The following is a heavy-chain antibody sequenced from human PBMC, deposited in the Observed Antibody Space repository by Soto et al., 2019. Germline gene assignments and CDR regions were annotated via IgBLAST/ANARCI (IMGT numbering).Heavy chain of an antibody. V-gene: IGHV3-13*01. J-gene: IGHJ6*02. CDR1: GFTFTRYD. Sequence: PGGSLRLSCAASGFTFTRYDMHWVRLTAGKGLEWVSSIGTAGDTYYVDSVKGRFTISREDDKNSVYLQMNSLGAGDTAVYYRARAYYDSSGYPVGGMDVWGQGTMVTVSS. D-gene: IGHD3-22*01. CDR2: IGTAGDT. CDR3: ARAYYDSSGYPVGGMDV.